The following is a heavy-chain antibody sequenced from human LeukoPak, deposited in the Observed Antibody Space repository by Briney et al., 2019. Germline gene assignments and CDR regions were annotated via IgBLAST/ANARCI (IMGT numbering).Heavy chain of an antibody. CDR2: IKQDGTEK. CDR3: AREGWLRDFDY. CDR1: GFTFISYW. D-gene: IGHD5-12*01. V-gene: IGHV3-7*01. J-gene: IGHJ4*02. Sequence: GSLRLSCATSGFTFISYWMSWVRQAPGKGLEWVANIKQDGTEKYYVDSVKGRFTISRDNAKNSLYLQMNSLRAEDTAVYYCAREGWLRDFDYWGQGTLVTVSS.